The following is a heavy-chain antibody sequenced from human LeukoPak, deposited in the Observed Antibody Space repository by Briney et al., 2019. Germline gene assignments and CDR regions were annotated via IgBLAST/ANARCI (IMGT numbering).Heavy chain of an antibody. CDR1: RFTFRSYD. V-gene: IGHV3-48*03. CDR2: ISSGGITM. CDR3: ARDMGSYSGSYYDS. J-gene: IGHJ4*02. Sequence: QPGGSLRLSCAASRFTFRSYDMNWVRQAPGKGLEWVSYISSGGITMYYADSVKGRFTISRDNSKNSLYLQMNSLRAEDTAIYYCARDMGSYSGSYYDSWGQGTLVTVSS. D-gene: IGHD1-26*01.